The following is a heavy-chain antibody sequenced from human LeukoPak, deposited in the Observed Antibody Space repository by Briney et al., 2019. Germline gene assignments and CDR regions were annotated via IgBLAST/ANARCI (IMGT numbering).Heavy chain of an antibody. CDR1: GYTFNGYY. V-gene: IGHV1-69*06. Sequence: SVEVSCKSSGYTFNGYYMHWVRQAPGQGLEWMGGIIPIFGTANYAQKFQGRVTITADKSTSTAYMELSSLRSEDTAVYYCARDREYGSGSYGFDPWGQGTLVTVSS. D-gene: IGHD3-10*01. J-gene: IGHJ5*02. CDR2: IIPIFGTA. CDR3: ARDREYGSGSYGFDP.